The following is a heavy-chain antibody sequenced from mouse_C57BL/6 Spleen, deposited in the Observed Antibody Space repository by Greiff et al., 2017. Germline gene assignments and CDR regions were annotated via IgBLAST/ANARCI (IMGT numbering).Heavy chain of an antibody. CDR2: IPPNSGST. D-gene: IGHD1-1*01. CDR3: AKVATHWYFDV. V-gene: IGHV1-64*01. Sequence: QVQLQQPGAELVKPGASVKLSCKASGYTFTSYWMNWVKQRPGQGLEWIGMIPPNSGSTNYNEKFKSKATLTVDKSSSTAYMQLSSLTSEDSAVYYCAKVATHWYFDVWGTGTTVTVSS. J-gene: IGHJ1*03. CDR1: GYTFTSYW.